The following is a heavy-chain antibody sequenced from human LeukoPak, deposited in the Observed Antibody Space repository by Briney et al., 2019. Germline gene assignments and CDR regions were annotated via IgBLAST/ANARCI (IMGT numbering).Heavy chain of an antibody. Sequence: SETMSLTCTVSGGSISSSSYYWGWIRQPPGKGLEWIGNIYYSGSTYYNPSLKSRVTISVDTSKNQFSLKLSSVTAADTAVYYCARPYLWSIAARHGDYYYYYMDVWGKGTTVTVSS. D-gene: IGHD6-6*01. V-gene: IGHV4-39*07. J-gene: IGHJ6*03. CDR1: GGSISSSSYY. CDR2: IYYSGST. CDR3: ARPYLWSIAARHGDYYYYYMDV.